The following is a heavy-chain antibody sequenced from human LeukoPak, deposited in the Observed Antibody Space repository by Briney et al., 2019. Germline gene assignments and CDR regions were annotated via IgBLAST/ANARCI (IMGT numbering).Heavy chain of an antibody. D-gene: IGHD3-10*01. Sequence: GGSLRLSCAASGFALSKYWMHWVRQAPGKGLVWVSRIDQNGSNRNYADSVKGRFTISRDNSKNTLYLQMNSLRAEDTAVYYCAKGTYYYGSGSYCVFDYWGQGTLVTVSS. CDR2: IDQNGSNR. CDR1: GFALSKYW. CDR3: AKGTYYYGSGSYCVFDY. V-gene: IGHV3-74*01. J-gene: IGHJ4*02.